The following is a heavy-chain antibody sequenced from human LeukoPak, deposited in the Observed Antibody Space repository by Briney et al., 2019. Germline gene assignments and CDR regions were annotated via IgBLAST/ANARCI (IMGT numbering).Heavy chain of an antibody. CDR3: ARDCSSTSCYNVY. CDR2: ISTYNGDT. V-gene: IGHV1-18*01. D-gene: IGHD2-2*02. Sequence: ASVKVSSEASGYTFTNHGFSWVRQAPGQGLEWMGWISTYNGDTNYAQNLQGRVTMTTDTSTSTAYMEMRSLRSDDTAVYYCARDCSSTSCYNVYWGQGTLVTVSS. J-gene: IGHJ4*02. CDR1: GYTFTNHG.